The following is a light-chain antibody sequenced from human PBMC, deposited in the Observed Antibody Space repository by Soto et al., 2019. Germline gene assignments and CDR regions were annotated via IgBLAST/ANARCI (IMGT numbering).Light chain of an antibody. CDR1: SSNIGAPYD. CDR3: QSYDSSLRGSL. Sequence: QSALTQPPSVSGAPGQRVTISCTGSSSNIGAPYDVHWYQQLPGTAPKLLIYGNKNRPSGVPDRFSGSKSGTSASLAITGLQAEDEAEYYCQSYDSSLRGSLFGGGTKLTVL. J-gene: IGLJ3*02. V-gene: IGLV1-40*01. CDR2: GNK.